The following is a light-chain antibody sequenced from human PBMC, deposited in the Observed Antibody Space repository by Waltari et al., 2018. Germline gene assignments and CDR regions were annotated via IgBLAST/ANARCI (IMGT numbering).Light chain of an antibody. V-gene: IGKV2-28*01. Sequence: DIVMTQSPLSLPVTPGESASISCRSSQSLLFSNGYNYLDWYLQKPGQSPQLLISLGSNRASGVPDRFSGSSSGTVFTLKISRVEAEDVGVYYCMQALQTPRTFGQGTTVEIK. CDR3: MQALQTPRT. J-gene: IGKJ1*01. CDR1: QSLLFSNGYNY. CDR2: LGS.